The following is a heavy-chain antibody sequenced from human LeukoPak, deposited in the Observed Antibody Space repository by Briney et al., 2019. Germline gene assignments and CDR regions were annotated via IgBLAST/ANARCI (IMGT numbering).Heavy chain of an antibody. J-gene: IGHJ5*02. V-gene: IGHV1-69-2*01. CDR3: ATNPRYCSSTSCYFP. D-gene: IGHD2-2*01. CDR1: GYTFTDYY. CDR2: VDPEDGET. Sequence: ASVKVSCKVSGYTFTDYYMHWVQQAPGKGLEWMGLVDPEDGETIYAEKLQGRVTITADTSTDTAYMELSSLRSEDTAVYYCATNPRYCSSTSCYFPWGQGTLVTVSS.